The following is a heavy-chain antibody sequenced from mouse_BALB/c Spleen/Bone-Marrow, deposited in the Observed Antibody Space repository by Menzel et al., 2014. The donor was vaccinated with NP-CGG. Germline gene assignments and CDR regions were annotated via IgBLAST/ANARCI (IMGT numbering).Heavy chain of an antibody. CDR3: ARAGYGSTLYAMDY. CDR2: IRSGSGTI. CDR1: GFTFSSFG. D-gene: IGHD1-1*01. J-gene: IGHJ4*01. Sequence: EVQLVDSGGGLVRPGGSRKLSCAASGFTFSSFGMHWVRQAPEKGLEWVAYIRSGSGTIYYADTVKGRFTISRDNPKNTLFLQMTSLRSEDTAMYYWARAGYGSTLYAMDYWGQGTSVTVSS. V-gene: IGHV5-17*02.